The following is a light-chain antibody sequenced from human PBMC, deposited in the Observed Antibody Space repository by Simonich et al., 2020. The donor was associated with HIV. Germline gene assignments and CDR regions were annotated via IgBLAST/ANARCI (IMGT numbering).Light chain of an antibody. J-gene: IGKJ2*01. Sequence: EIVLTQSPATLSLSPGERATPSCRASQSVSRYLVWYQQKPGQAPRLLIYGASTSATGIPARFSGSGSGTEFTLTISSMQSEDFAVYYCQQYNNWPRTFGQGTKLEIK. CDR2: GAS. V-gene: IGKV3-15*01. CDR3: QQYNNWPRT. CDR1: QSVSRY.